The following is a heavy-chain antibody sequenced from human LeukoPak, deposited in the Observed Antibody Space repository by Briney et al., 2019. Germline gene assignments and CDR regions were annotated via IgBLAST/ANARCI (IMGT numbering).Heavy chain of an antibody. Sequence: GGSLRLSCAGSGFTVSSSYMSWVRQAPGRGLEWVSILYSGGSIFYADSVKGRFTISRDISKNMLHLQLNSLRADDTAVYYCARSSISSYYEDWGQGTLVTVSS. J-gene: IGHJ4*02. CDR2: LYSGGSI. D-gene: IGHD1-26*01. CDR1: GFTVSSSY. CDR3: ARSSISSYYED. V-gene: IGHV3-66*01.